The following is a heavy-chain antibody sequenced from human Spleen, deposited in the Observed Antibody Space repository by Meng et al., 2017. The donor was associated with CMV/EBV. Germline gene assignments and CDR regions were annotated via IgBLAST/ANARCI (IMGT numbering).Heavy chain of an antibody. CDR2: ISSSSSYT. CDR3: ASLRRGSSYIYYFDY. D-gene: IGHD1-26*01. Sequence: VVVGESGGGLGKPGGSLRLSCAASGFTFSDYYMSWIRQAPGKGLEWVSYISSSSSYTNYADSVKGRFTISRDNAKNSLYLQMNSLRAEDTAVYYCASLRRGSSYIYYFDYWGQGTLVTVSS. J-gene: IGHJ4*02. CDR1: GFTFSDYY. V-gene: IGHV3-11*06.